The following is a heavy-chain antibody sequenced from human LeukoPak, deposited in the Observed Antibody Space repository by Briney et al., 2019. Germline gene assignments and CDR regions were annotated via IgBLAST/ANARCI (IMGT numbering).Heavy chain of an antibody. CDR2: IIPIFGTA. CDR1: GGTFSSYA. D-gene: IGHD3-9*01. CDR3: ARSSVGGPLRYFDWPPQGGFDY. Sequence: GASVKVSCKASGGTFSSYAISWVRQAPGQGLEWMGGIIPIFGTANYAQKFQGRVTITADKSTSTAYMELSSLRSEDTAVYYCARSSVGGPLRYFDWPPQGGFDYWGQGTLVTVSS. V-gene: IGHV1-69*06. J-gene: IGHJ4*02.